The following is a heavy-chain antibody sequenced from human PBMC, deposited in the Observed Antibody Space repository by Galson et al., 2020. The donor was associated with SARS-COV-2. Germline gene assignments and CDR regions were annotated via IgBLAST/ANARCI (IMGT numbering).Heavy chain of an antibody. CDR1: GYTFTSNG. Sequence: GESLNISCKASGYTFTSNGISWVRQAPAQGNAWMGWISAYNGHTNYAQKPQGRVTMTPDTSTSTAYMELRSLRSDDTAVYYCARDGMYYDFWSGYSVFDYWGQGTLVTVSS. CDR3: ARDGMYYDFWSGYSVFDY. D-gene: IGHD3-3*01. V-gene: IGHV1-18*01. J-gene: IGHJ4*02. CDR2: ISAYNGHT.